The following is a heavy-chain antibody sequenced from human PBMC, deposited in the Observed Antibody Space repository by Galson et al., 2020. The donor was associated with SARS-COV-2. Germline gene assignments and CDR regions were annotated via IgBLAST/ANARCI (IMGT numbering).Heavy chain of an antibody. D-gene: IGHD6-19*01. CDR2: IFFEGSEK. CDR1: GFNFSDQA. Sequence: GESLKISCAAPGFNFSDQAMHWVPQAPGKGPEWVAQIFFEGSEKYYGDSVRGRFTISRDSSKNTVYLQMNNLRVDDTAVYYCARDGQSSRGWALYYWGQGTLRTVSS. CDR3: ARDGQSSRGWALYY. J-gene: IGHJ4*02. V-gene: IGHV3-33*01.